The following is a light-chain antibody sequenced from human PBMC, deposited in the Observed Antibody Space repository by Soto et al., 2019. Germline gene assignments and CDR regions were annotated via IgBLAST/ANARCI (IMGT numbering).Light chain of an antibody. CDR1: QGIRSG. CDR2: AAS. J-gene: IGKJ4*01. Sequence: DIQMTQSPSSLSASVGDRVTITVRASQGIRSGLGWYQQKPGKAPKRLIDAASSLQSGVPSRFSGSGSGTEFTLTISSLQPEDFATYYCLQHNTYPLTFGGGTKVDI. V-gene: IGKV1-17*01. CDR3: LQHNTYPLT.